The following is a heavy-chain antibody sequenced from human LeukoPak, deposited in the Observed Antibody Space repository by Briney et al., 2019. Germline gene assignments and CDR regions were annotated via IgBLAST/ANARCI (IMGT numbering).Heavy chain of an antibody. D-gene: IGHD3-10*01. CDR1: GGTFSSYA. CDR2: IIPIFGTA. V-gene: IGHV1-69*13. Sequence: SVKVSCKASGGTFSSYAISWVQQAPGQGLEWMGGIIPIFGTANYAQKFQGRVTITADESTSTAYMELSSLRSEDTAVYYCATFTPGYFDYWGQGTLVTVSS. J-gene: IGHJ4*02. CDR3: ATFTPGYFDY.